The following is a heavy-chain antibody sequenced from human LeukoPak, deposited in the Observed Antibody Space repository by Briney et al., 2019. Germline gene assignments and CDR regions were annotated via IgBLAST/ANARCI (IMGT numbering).Heavy chain of an antibody. V-gene: IGHV3-23*01. J-gene: IGHJ4*02. Sequence: GGSLILSRAASGFTFSSYGMSWVRQAPGKGLEWVSAISGSGGSTYYADSVKGRFTISRDNSKNTLYLQMNSLRAEDTAVYYCAKAPDDYDSSGYSDYWGQGTLVTVSS. CDR1: GFTFSSYG. CDR2: ISGSGGST. CDR3: AKAPDDYDSSGYSDY. D-gene: IGHD3-22*01.